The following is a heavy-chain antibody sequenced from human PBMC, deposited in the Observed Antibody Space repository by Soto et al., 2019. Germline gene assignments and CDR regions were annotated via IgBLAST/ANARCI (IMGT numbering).Heavy chain of an antibody. D-gene: IGHD2-2*01. CDR3: AKARCSTRDCYVPVS. Sequence: DVQLLDSGGGLVQPGGSLRLSCAASGFTFSSYTMSWVRQAPGKGLEWISSISASGGRPSYADSVQGRFIISRDTPMNTVYLQMSSLRAEDTAMYYCAKARCSTRDCYVPVSWGQGTLVSVSS. J-gene: IGHJ5*02. CDR2: ISASGGRP. V-gene: IGHV3-23*01. CDR1: GFTFSSYT.